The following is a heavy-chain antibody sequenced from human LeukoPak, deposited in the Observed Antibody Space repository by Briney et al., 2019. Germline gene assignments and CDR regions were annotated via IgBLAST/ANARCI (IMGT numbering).Heavy chain of an antibody. CDR2: INHSGST. CDR1: GGSFSGYY. Sequence: SETLSLTCAVYGGSFSGYYWSWIRQPPGKGLEWIGEINHSGSTNYNPSLKSRVTISVDTSKNQFSLKLSSVTPADTAVYYCARTYSSSLRYYMDVWGKGTTVTVSS. J-gene: IGHJ6*03. CDR3: ARTYSSSLRYYMDV. D-gene: IGHD6-6*01. V-gene: IGHV4-34*01.